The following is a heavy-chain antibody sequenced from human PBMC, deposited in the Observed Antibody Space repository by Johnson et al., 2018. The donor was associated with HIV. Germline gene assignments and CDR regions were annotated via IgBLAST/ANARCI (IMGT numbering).Heavy chain of an antibody. CDR2: INWNGGST. J-gene: IGHJ3*02. Sequence: MLLVESGGGVVRPGGSLRLSCAASGFTFDDYGMSWVRQAPGKGLEWVSGINWNGGSTGYTDSVKGRFTISRDNAKNSLYLQMNSLRTEDTALFYCARVHSGGAFDIWGQGTMVTVSS. V-gene: IGHV3-20*04. CDR1: GFTFDDYG. CDR3: ARVHSGGAFDI.